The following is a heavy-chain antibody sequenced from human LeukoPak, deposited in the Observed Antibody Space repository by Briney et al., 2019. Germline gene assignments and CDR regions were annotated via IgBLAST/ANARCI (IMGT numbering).Heavy chain of an antibody. J-gene: IGHJ4*02. CDR1: GGSISSYY. CDR2: IYASGST. CDR3: ARLNSGWPLDY. Sequence: SETLSLTCTVSGGSISSYYWNWIRQPAGKGLEWIGRIYASGSTNCNPSLKTRVTMSVDTSKNQFPLKLRSVTAADTAVYYCARLNSGWPLDYWGQGTLVTVSS. V-gene: IGHV4-4*07. D-gene: IGHD5-12*01.